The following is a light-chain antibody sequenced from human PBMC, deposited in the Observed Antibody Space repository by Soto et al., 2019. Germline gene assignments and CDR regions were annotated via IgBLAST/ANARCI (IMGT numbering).Light chain of an antibody. CDR1: QSVSSSY. J-gene: IGKJ1*01. Sequence: EIVLTQSPGTLSLSPGERATLSCRASQSVSSSYLAWYQQQPGHAPRLLIYGASSRASGIPYRFSGSGSGTDCTLTISILEPEDFAAYYCQQYGSSPWTFGQGTKVEI. V-gene: IGKV3-20*01. CDR3: QQYGSSPWT. CDR2: GAS.